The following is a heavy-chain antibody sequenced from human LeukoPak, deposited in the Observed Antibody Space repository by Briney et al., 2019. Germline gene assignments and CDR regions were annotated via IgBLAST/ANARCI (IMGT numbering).Heavy chain of an antibody. CDR2: IYSGGMT. D-gene: IGHD1-14*01. V-gene: IGHV4-39*01. CDR3: ARHFDHPTAYFDS. Sequence: PSETLSLTCTVTGGSISSGDYYWSWLRQPPGKGLEWIASIYSGGMTFCSPSLKSRLTISADTSRNHFSLRLSSVTAAHTALYFCARHFDHPTAYFDSWGQGSLVTVSS. J-gene: IGHJ4*02. CDR1: GGSISSGDYY.